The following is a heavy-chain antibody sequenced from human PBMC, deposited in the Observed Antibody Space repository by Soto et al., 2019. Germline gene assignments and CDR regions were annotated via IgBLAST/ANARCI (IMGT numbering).Heavy chain of an antibody. Sequence: EVQLVESGGGLVQPGGSLKLSCAASGLTLSASAMHWVRQAPGKGLGWVARIRDKSYNYATVYGAPVQGRFTISRDDSKSVAYLEMNSLRTDDTAVYYSCRHNPSWGSCDFWGQGTLVTVSS. CDR2: IRDKSYNYAT. CDR3: CRHNPSWGSCDF. CDR1: GLTLSASA. V-gene: IGHV3-73*02. D-gene: IGHD7-27*01. J-gene: IGHJ4*02.